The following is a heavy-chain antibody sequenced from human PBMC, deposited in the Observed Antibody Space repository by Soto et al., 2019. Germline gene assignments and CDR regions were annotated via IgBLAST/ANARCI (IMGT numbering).Heavy chain of an antibody. CDR1: GFTFSSYA. J-gene: IGHJ5*02. Sequence: GGSLRLSCAASGFTFSSYAMSWVRQAPGKGLEWVSAISGSGGSTYYADSVKGRFTISRDNSKNTLYLQMNSLRAEDTAVYYCSRVFSGDGYNWWFAPWGQGTLVTVSS. CDR2: ISGSGGST. V-gene: IGHV3-23*01. CDR3: SRVFSGDGYNWWFAP. D-gene: IGHD5-12*01.